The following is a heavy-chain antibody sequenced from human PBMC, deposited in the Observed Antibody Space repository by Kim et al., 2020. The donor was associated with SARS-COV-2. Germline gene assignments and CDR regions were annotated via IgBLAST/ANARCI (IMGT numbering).Heavy chain of an antibody. CDR1: GGSISSYY. CDR2: IYYSGST. J-gene: IGHJ4*02. CDR3: ARTDAWIAFDY. D-gene: IGHD2-21*01. V-gene: IGHV4-59*01. Sequence: SETLSLTCTVSGGSISSYYWSWIRQPPGKGLEWIGYIYYSGSTNYNPSLKSRVTISVDTSKNQFSLKLSSVTAADTAVYYCARTDAWIAFDYWGQGTLVTVSS.